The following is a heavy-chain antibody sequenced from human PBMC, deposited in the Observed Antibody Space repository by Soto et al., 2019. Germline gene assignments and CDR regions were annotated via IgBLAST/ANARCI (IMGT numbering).Heavy chain of an antibody. CDR1: GGSIISGY. CDR2: ISHSGNT. D-gene: IGHD2-15*01. Sequence: SSETLSLTCTVSGGSIISGYWSWIRQPPGKGLEWIGYISHSGNTNYNPSVKSRVTLSVDTPKNQFSLRLSSVTTADTAVYYCAGLRGYAGSPIDYWGQGTLVTVSS. J-gene: IGHJ4*02. CDR3: AGLRGYAGSPIDY. V-gene: IGHV4-59*01.